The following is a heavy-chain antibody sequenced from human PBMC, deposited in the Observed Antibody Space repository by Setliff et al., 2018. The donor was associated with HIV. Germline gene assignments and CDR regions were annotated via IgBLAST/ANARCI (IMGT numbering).Heavy chain of an antibody. CDR2: IKQDGSEK. J-gene: IGHJ4*02. CDR1: GFTFSSYS. CDR3: VRGSGWLFDY. V-gene: IGHV3-7*03. Sequence: PGGSLRLSCVASGFTFSSYSMNWVRQAPGKGLEWVAIIKQDGSEKYYVESVKGRFTISRDNTKNSVYLQMNSLRAEDTAVYYCVRGSGWLFDYWGQGTLVTVSS. D-gene: IGHD6-19*01.